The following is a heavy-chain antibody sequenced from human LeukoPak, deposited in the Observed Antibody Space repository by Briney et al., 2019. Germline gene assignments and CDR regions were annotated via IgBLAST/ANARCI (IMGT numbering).Heavy chain of an antibody. V-gene: IGHV3-23*01. Sequence: GGSLRLSCAASGFTFSSYAMSWVRQAPGKGLEWVSAISGSGGSTYYAGSVKGRFTISRDNSKNTLYLQMNSLRAEDTAVYYCAKGGELLRAFDYWGQGTLVTVSS. D-gene: IGHD1-26*01. CDR3: AKGGELLRAFDY. CDR1: GFTFSSYA. CDR2: ISGSGGST. J-gene: IGHJ4*02.